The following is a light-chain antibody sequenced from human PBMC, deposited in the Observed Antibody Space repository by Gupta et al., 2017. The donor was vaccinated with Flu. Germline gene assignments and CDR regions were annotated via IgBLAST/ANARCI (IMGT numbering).Light chain of an antibody. CDR1: QNIRTK. V-gene: IGKV3-15*01. J-gene: IGKJ1*01. CDR2: DVS. Sequence: PATLSVSPGERATLSCRASQNIRTKLVWYQQKPGQPIRLLIYDVSTSASGISARFSGSGYGTDFSLTINSLQSEDFAVYYCQQYDQWPATFGQGTKVDVK. CDR3: QQYDQWPAT.